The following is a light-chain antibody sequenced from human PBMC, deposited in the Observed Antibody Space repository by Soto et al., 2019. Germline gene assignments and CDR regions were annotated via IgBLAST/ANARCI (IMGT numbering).Light chain of an antibody. V-gene: IGKV3-20*01. CDR3: QQYGRPPWT. J-gene: IGKJ1*01. CDR1: HSVSNNY. Sequence: EIVLTQSPGTLSLSPGERVTLSCRASHSVSNNYVAWYQQKPGQAPRLLVYGASRKATDIPDRFSGSGSESDFTLTISRLEPEDFAVYYCQQYGRPPWTFGQGTKVEIK. CDR2: GAS.